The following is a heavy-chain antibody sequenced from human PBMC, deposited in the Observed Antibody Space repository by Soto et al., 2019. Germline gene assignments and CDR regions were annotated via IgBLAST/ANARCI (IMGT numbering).Heavy chain of an antibody. V-gene: IGHV1-46*01. CDR2: INPSGGST. CDR1: GYTFTSYY. CDR3: ARGYCGGDCYRLTYYYYGMDV. D-gene: IGHD2-21*02. J-gene: IGHJ6*02. Sequence: QVQLVQSGAEVKKPGASVKVSCKASGYTFTSYYMHWVRQAPGQGLEWMGIINPSGGSTSYAQKFQGRVTMTRDTSTSTVYMELSSLRSEDTAVYYCARGYCGGDCYRLTYYYYGMDVWGQGTTVTVSS.